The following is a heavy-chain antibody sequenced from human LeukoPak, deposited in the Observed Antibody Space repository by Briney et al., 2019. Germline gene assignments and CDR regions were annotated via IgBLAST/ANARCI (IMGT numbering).Heavy chain of an antibody. CDR2: ISGSGGST. V-gene: IGHV3-23*01. J-gene: IGHJ4*02. Sequence: PGGSLRLSCAASGITFSTYAMSWVRQAPGKGLEWVSAISGSGGSTYYADSVKGRFTITRDNSKNTLYLQMSSLRAEDTAVYYCAKGPSYYYDSSGYFDYWGQGTLVTVSS. CDR1: GITFSTYA. CDR3: AKGPSYYYDSSGYFDY. D-gene: IGHD3-22*01.